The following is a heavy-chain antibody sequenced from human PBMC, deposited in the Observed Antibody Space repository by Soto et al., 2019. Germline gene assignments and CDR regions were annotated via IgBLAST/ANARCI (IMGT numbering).Heavy chain of an antibody. CDR2: ISAPNGNT. Sequence: QVHLVQSGAEVKTPGASVKVSCKASGYTFTSYGITWVRQAPGQGLEWMGWISAPNGNTYYAQKLQCRVIVTRDTSTSTAYMELRSLISDDTAVNYCARGRYGDYWGQGALVTVSS. D-gene: IGHD1-1*01. CDR1: GYTFTSYG. J-gene: IGHJ4*02. V-gene: IGHV1-18*01. CDR3: ARGRYGDY.